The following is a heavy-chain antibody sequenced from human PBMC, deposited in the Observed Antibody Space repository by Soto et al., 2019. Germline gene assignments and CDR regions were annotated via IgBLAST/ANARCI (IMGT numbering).Heavy chain of an antibody. Sequence: GGSVRLSCASSGFTFTRYSMNWVRQAPGKGLEWVSSISSTTNYIYYGDSMKGRFTISRDNAKNSLYLEMNSLRAEDTAVYYCARESEDLTSNFDYWGQGTLVTVSS. CDR2: ISSTTNYI. V-gene: IGHV3-21*06. CDR3: ARESEDLTSNFDY. CDR1: GFTFTRYS. J-gene: IGHJ4*02.